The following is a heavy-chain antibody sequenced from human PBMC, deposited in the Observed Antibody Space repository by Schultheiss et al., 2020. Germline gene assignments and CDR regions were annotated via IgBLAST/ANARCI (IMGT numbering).Heavy chain of an antibody. Sequence: ASVKVSCKASGYTFTSYDINWVRQATGQGLEWMGWISAYNGNTNYAQKLQGRVTMNTDTSTSTAYMELSSLRSEDTAVYYCARYPSSCAFDIWGQGTMVTV. CDR1: GYTFTSYD. J-gene: IGHJ3*02. CDR2: ISAYNGNT. CDR3: ARYPSSCAFDI. V-gene: IGHV1-18*01.